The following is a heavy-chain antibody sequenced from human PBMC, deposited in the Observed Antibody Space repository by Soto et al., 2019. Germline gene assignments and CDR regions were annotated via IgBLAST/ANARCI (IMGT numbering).Heavy chain of an antibody. V-gene: IGHV1-18*01. CDR3: ARDPLGGGYSFESYYGMDV. J-gene: IGHJ6*02. CDR1: GYTFTSYG. CDR2: ISAYNGNT. Sequence: ASVKVSCKASGYTFTSYGISWVRQAPGQGLEWMGWISAYNGNTNYAQKLQGRVTMTTDTSTSTAYMELRSLRSDDTAVYYCARDPLGGGYSFESYYGMDVWGQGTTVTVSS. D-gene: IGHD2-21*01.